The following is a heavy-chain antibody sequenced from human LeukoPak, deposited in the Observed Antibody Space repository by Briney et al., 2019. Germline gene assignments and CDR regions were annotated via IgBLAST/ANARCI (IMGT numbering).Heavy chain of an antibody. J-gene: IGHJ4*02. V-gene: IGHV1-2*02. CDR2: INLNSGGT. D-gene: IGHD4-23*01. CDR3: ARDGYGGNSVPLSY. CDR1: GYTFTGYY. Sequence: ASVKVSCKASGYTFTGYYMHWVRQAPGQGLEWMGWINLNSGGTNYAQKFQGRVTMTRDTSISTAYMELSRLRSDDTAVYYCARDGYGGNSVPLSYWGQGTLVTVSS.